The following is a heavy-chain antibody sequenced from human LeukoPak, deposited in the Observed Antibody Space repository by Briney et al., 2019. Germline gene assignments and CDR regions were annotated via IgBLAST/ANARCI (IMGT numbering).Heavy chain of an antibody. J-gene: IGHJ5*02. CDR2: IIPILGTA. Sequence: SVKVSCKASGGTFTSYTISWVRHAPGQGHEWVGRIIPILGTANYAQKFQSRVTITTDESTSTAYIELSSLRSEDTAVYYCARDIGSSYNWFDPWGEGSLVTVSS. D-gene: IGHD1-26*01. CDR3: ARDIGSSYNWFDP. V-gene: IGHV1-69*05. CDR1: GGTFTSYT.